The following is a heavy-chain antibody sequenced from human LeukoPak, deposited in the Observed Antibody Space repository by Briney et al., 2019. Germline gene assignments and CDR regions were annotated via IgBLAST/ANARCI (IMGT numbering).Heavy chain of an antibody. D-gene: IGHD2-2*01. V-gene: IGHV1-2*02. CDR1: GYTFTGYY. CDR3: ARADATGTSFSNY. CDR2: INPNSGGT. J-gene: IGHJ4*02. Sequence: GASVKVSCKASGYTFTGYYMHWVRQAPGQGLEWMGWINPNSGGTNYAQKFQGRVTMTRDTSISTPYMELSRLRSDDTAVYYCARADATGTSFSNYWGQGTLVTVSS.